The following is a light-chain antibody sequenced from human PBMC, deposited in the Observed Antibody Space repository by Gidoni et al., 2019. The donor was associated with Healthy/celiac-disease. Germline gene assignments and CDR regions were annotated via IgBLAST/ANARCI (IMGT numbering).Light chain of an antibody. CDR1: QDISNY. CDR3: QQYDNLPS. V-gene: IGKV1-33*01. J-gene: IGKJ3*01. Sequence: DIQMTKSPSSLSASVGDRVTITCQASQDISNYLNWYQQKPGKAPKLLIYDASNLETGVPSRFSGSGSGTDFTFTISSLQPEDIATYYFQQYDNLPSFXPXTNVDIK. CDR2: DAS.